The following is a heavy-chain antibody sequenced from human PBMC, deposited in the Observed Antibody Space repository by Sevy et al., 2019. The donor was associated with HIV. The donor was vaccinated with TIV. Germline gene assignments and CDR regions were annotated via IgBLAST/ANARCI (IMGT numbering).Heavy chain of an antibody. J-gene: IGHJ4*02. CDR1: GFTFGDYA. D-gene: IGHD3-3*01. CDR2: IRNKAYGGTT. V-gene: IGHV3-49*03. CDR3: TRVRRYDFVGGYYS. Sequence: GGSLRLSCTGSGFTFGDYAMSWFRQAPGKGLEWVGFIRNKAYGGTTEYAASVKGRFSISRDDSKSIAYLQKNSLKTEDTAVYYCTRVRRYDFVGGYYSWGQGTLVTVSS.